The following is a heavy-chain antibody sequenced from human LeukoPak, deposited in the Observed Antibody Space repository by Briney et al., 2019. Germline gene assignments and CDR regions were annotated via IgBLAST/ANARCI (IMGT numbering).Heavy chain of an antibody. CDR3: AKDRLCGDRYSLVSRWFDP. Sequence: PGGSLRLSCAASGFTFSSYAMSWVRQAPGKGLEWVSAISGSGGSTYYADSVKGRFTISRDNSKNTLYLQMNSLRAEDTAVYYCAKDRLCGDRYSLVSRWFDPWGQGTLVTVSS. D-gene: IGHD2-21*02. CDR1: GFTFSSYA. V-gene: IGHV3-23*01. CDR2: ISGSGGST. J-gene: IGHJ5*02.